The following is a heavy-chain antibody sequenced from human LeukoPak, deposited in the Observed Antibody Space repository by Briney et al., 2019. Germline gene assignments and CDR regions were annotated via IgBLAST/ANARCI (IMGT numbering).Heavy chain of an antibody. D-gene: IGHD3-10*01. CDR1: GGSISSSSYY. J-gene: IGHJ6*03. V-gene: IGHV4-39*07. CDR3: ARVSSYRRPNYYYYYMDV. CDR2: IYYSGST. Sequence: PSETLSLTCTVSGGSISSSSYYWGWIRQPPGKGLEWIGSIYYSGSTYYNPSLKSRVTISVDTSKNQFSLKLSSVTAADTAVYYCARVSSYRRPNYYYYYMDVWGKGTTVTVSS.